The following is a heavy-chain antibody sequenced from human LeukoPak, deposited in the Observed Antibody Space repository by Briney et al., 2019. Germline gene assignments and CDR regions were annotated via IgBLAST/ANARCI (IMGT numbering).Heavy chain of an antibody. CDR1: GFTFSSYA. CDR3: ARVQYSSSWDYYYYGMDV. J-gene: IGHJ6*02. Sequence: GGSLRLSCAASGFTFSSYAMHWVRQAPGKGLEWVAVISYDGSNKYYADSVKGRFTISRDNSKNTLYLQMNSLRAEDTAVYYCARVQYSSSWDYYYYGMDVWGQGTTVTVSS. D-gene: IGHD6-13*01. V-gene: IGHV3-30*04. CDR2: ISYDGSNK.